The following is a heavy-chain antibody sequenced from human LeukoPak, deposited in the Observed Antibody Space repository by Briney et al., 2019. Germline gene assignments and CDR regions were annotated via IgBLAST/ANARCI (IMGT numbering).Heavy chain of an antibody. CDR3: ARLRVSGSYLYYFDY. Sequence: SETLSLTCTVSNGSISSYHWSWVRQPPGKGLECIGYILTSGTTNYNPTLKSRLTISVDTSKNQFTHKLSSVTAADTAVYYCARLRVSGSYLYYFDYWGQGTLVTVSS. CDR2: ILTSGTT. V-gene: IGHV4-4*09. D-gene: IGHD1-26*01. J-gene: IGHJ4*02. CDR1: NGSISSYH.